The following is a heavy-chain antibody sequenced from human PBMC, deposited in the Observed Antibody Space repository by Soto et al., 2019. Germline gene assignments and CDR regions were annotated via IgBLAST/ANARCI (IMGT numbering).Heavy chain of an antibody. CDR1: GFTFSTYG. J-gene: IGHJ4*02. CDR3: AKSVYNWNDGFFDY. V-gene: IGHV3-30*18. CDR2: ISYDGNNK. D-gene: IGHD1-1*01. Sequence: GGSLRLSCAASGFTFSTYGMHWVRQAPGKVLEWVAVISYDGNNKYYADSVKGRFTISRDNSKNTLYLQMSSLRAEDTAVYYCAKSVYNWNDGFFDYWGQGTLVTVSS.